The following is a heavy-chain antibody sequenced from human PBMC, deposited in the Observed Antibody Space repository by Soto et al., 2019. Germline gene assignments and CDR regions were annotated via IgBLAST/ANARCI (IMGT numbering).Heavy chain of an antibody. CDR2: IIPIFGTA. V-gene: IGHV1-69*06. CDR3: ARVSANFDGGYYDEYFQH. Sequence: GASVKVSCKASGGTFSSYAISWVRQAPGQGLEWMGGIIPIFGTANYAQKFQGRVTITADKSTSTAYMELSSLRSEDTAVYYCARVSANFDGGYYDEYFQHWGQGTLVTVSS. D-gene: IGHD3-3*01. J-gene: IGHJ1*01. CDR1: GGTFSSYA.